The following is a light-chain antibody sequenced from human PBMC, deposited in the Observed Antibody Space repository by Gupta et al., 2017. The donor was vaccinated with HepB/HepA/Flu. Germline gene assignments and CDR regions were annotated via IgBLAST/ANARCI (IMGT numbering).Light chain of an antibody. J-gene: IGLJ2*01. Sequence: SYVLTQPASVSVAPGTTARITCGGNNIGSKSVHWYQQKPGQAPVMVVYDESDRPSGIPERFSGSNSGKTATLTISRVEAGDEADYYCQVWDSSSDHVVFGGGTKLTVL. CDR2: DES. CDR1: NIGSKS. V-gene: IGLV3-21*03. CDR3: QVWDSSSDHVV.